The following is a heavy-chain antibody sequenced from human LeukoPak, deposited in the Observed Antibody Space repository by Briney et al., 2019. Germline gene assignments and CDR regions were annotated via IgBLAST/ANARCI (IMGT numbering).Heavy chain of an antibody. CDR3: ARGVFFYGMDV. CDR2: ISSSSSYI. J-gene: IGHJ6*02. Sequence: GGSLRLSCAASGFTFSSYSMNWVRQAPGKGLEWVSSISSSSSYIYYADSVKGRFTISRDNAKNSLYLQMNSLRAEDTAVYYCARGVFFYGMDVWGQGTTVTVSS. CDR1: GFTFSSYS. D-gene: IGHD3-10*02. V-gene: IGHV3-21*04.